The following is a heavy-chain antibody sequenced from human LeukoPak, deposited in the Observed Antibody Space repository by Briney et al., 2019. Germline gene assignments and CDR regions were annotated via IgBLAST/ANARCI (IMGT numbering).Heavy chain of an antibody. CDR3: ARHDGYNYGYIDS. CDR1: GGSISSGTSY. D-gene: IGHD5-18*01. Sequence: SETLSLTCTVSGGSISSGTSYWSWIRQPGGKGLEWIGRIYHSGSTNYNPSLKSRVTISVDMSKNQFSLKLSSVTAADSAVYYCARHDGYNYGYIDSWGQGTLVTVSS. V-gene: IGHV4-61*02. CDR2: IYHSGST. J-gene: IGHJ5*01.